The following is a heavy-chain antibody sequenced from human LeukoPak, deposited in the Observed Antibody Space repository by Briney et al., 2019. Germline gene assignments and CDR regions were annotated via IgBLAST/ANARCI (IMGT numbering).Heavy chain of an antibody. CDR3: VGSSGWLFDY. Sequence: GGSLRLSCAGTGFTFSNYWMSWVRQAPGKGLEWVANIKEDGSRINYVDSVKGRFTISKEKAKNSVYLQMDNLRAEDTAVYYCVGSSGWLFDYWGQGILVAVSS. CDR2: IKEDGSRI. CDR1: GFTFSNYW. V-gene: IGHV3-7*01. J-gene: IGHJ4*02. D-gene: IGHD6-19*01.